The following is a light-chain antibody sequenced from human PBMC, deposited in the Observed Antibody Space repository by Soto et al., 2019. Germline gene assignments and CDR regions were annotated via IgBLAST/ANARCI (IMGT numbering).Light chain of an antibody. Sequence: QSVLTQPPSASGTPGQRVTISCSGSSSNIGSNYVYWYQQLPGTAPKLLIYRNNQRPSGVPDRFSGSKSGTSASLAISGFRSEDEADYYCAAWDDSLSGRVFGGGTMLTVL. CDR3: AAWDDSLSGRV. CDR2: RNN. V-gene: IGLV1-47*01. CDR1: SSNIGSNY. J-gene: IGLJ3*02.